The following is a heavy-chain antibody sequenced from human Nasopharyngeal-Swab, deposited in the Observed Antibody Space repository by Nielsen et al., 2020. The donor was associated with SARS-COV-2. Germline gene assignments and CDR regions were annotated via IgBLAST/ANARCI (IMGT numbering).Heavy chain of an antibody. D-gene: IGHD3-16*02. V-gene: IGHV3-23*01. J-gene: IGHJ4*02. CDR3: AKDRNDYIWGSYRLTFDY. Sequence: WIRPPPGKGLEWVAAISGSGGSTYHADSVKGRFTISRDNSKNTLYLQMSSLRAEDTAVYYCAKDRNDYIWGSYRLTFDYWGQGTLVTVSS. CDR2: ISGSGGST.